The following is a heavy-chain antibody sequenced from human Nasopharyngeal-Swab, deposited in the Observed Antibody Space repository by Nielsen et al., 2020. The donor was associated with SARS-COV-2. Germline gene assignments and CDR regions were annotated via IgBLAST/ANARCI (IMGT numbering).Heavy chain of an antibody. Sequence: SVKVSCKASGGTFSSYAIGWVRQAPGQGLEWMGGIIPIFGTANYAQKFQGRVTITADESTSTAYMELSSLRSEDTAVYYCASQGATGTHYYYYYMDVWGKGTTVTVSS. J-gene: IGHJ6*03. V-gene: IGHV1-69*13. D-gene: IGHD1-1*01. CDR3: ASQGATGTHYYYYYMDV. CDR2: IIPIFGTA. CDR1: GGTFSSYA.